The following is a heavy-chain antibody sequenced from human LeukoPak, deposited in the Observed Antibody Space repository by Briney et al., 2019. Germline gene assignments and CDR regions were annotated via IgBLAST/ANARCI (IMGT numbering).Heavy chain of an antibody. V-gene: IGHV3-23*01. CDR3: AKDFRAWSGYYYFDC. J-gene: IGHJ4*02. D-gene: IGHD3-3*01. CDR1: GSTFSGYA. CDR2: ISGSGGTT. Sequence: QPGGSLRLSCAASGSTFSGYAMSWVRQAPGKGLEWVSAISGSGGTTYYADSVKGRFTISRDDSENTLYLQMNSLRAEDTAVYYCAKDFRAWSGYYYFDCWGQGTLVTVSS.